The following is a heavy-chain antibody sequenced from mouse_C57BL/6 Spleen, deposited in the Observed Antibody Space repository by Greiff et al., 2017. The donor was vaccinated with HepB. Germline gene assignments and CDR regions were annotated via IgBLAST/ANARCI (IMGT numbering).Heavy chain of an antibody. CDR2: IWWDDDK. CDR1: GFSLSTFGMG. V-gene: IGHV8-8*01. CDR3: ARMGRIYDGYYDYAMDY. J-gene: IGHJ4*01. Sequence: QVTLKESGPGILQPSQTLSLTCSFSGFSLSTFGMGVGWIRQPSGKGLEWLAHIWWDDDKYYNPALKSRLTISKDTSKNQVFLKIANVDTADTATYYCARMGRIYDGYYDYAMDYWGQGTSVTVSS. D-gene: IGHD2-3*01.